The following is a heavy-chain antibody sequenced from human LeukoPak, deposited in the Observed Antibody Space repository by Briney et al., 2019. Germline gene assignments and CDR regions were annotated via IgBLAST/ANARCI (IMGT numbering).Heavy chain of an antibody. V-gene: IGHV1-2*02. CDR1: GYIFTAYY. CDR2: INPNSGGT. CDR3: ARDLSGGALGAFDI. J-gene: IGHJ3*02. D-gene: IGHD2-15*01. Sequence: ASVTVSCKASGYIFTAYYIHWLRQAPGQGLEWVGWINPNSGGTSFAPNFQGRVTLTRDTSISTVHMELSRLRSDDTAVYYCARDLSGGALGAFDIWGQGTMVTVSS.